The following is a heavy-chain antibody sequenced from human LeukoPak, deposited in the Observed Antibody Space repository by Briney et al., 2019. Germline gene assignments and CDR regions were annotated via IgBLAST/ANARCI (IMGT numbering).Heavy chain of an antibody. CDR2: INHSGST. CDR1: GGSFSGYY. D-gene: IGHD1-14*01. J-gene: IGHJ4*02. CDR3: ARDQAGIGY. V-gene: IGHV4-34*01. Sequence: TSETLSLTCAVYGGSFSGYYWSWIRQPPGKGLEWIGEINHSGSTNYNPSLKSRVTISVDTSKNQFSLKLSSVTAADTAVYYCARDQAGIGYWGQGTLVTVSS.